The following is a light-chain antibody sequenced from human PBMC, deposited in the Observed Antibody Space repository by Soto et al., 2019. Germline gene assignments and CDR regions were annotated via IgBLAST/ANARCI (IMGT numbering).Light chain of an antibody. J-gene: IGLJ1*01. CDR1: SSNIGSNT. CDR2: SNN. V-gene: IGLV1-44*01. Sequence: LTQPPSASGTRGQRVTISCSGSSSNIGSNTVNWYQQLPGTAPKLLIYSNNQRPSGVPDRFSGSKSGTSASLAISGLQSEDEADYYCAAWDDSLNGRVFGTGTKVTVL. CDR3: AAWDDSLNGRV.